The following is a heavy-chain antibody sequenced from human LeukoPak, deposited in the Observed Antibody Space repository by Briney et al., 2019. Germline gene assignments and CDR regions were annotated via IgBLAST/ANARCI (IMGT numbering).Heavy chain of an antibody. CDR3: ARRGSGYSQNYFDY. CDR1: GFTFSSYW. V-gene: IGHV3-64*02. CDR2: ISSNGGST. J-gene: IGHJ4*02. Sequence: GGSLRLSCAASGFTFSSYWMSWVRQAPGKGLEYVSAISSNGGSTYYADSVKGRFTISRDNSKNTLDLQMGSLRAEDTAVYYCARRGSGYSQNYFDYWGQGTLVTVSS. D-gene: IGHD3-22*01.